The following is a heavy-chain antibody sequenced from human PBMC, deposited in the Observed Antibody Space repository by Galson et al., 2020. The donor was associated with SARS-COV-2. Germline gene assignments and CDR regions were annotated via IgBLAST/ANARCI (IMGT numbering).Heavy chain of an antibody. V-gene: IGHV5-51*01. CDR2: IYPGDSDT. CDR3: ARHNDPYYDYYGMDV. J-gene: IGHJ6*02. Sequence: HGESLKISCKGSGYSFTSYWIGWVRQMPGKGLEWMGIIYPGDSDTRYSPSFQGQVTISADKSISTAYLQWSSLKASDTAMYYCARHNDPYYDYYGMDVWGQGTTVTVSS. D-gene: IGHD2-8*01. CDR1: GYSFTSYW.